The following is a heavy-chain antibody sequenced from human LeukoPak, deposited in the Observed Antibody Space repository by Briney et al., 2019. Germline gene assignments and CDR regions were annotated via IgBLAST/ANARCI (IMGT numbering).Heavy chain of an antibody. CDR3: AKDRYYDYVWGNYRNSYYYHGMDG. CDR2: ICGWGGGI. CDR1: GVTFYFFA. V-gene: IGHV3-23*01. D-gene: IGHD3-16*02. Sequence: GGSPRLSRAAPGVTFYFFALNRGRQGPGEGLGWGSGICGWGGGIKYADSVKGRFTISRDNSNNTVYLQMNSLRVEDTAVYYCAKDRYYDYVWGNYRNSYYYHGMDGWGQGTTVTVSS. J-gene: IGHJ6*02.